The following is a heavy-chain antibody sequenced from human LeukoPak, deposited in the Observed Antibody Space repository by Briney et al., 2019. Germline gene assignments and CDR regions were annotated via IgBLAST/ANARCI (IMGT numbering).Heavy chain of an antibody. CDR3: ATQYSSGWYPY. D-gene: IGHD6-19*01. Sequence: PGGSLRLSCAASGLSFNTYWMSWVRQAPGKGLEWVANIKRDGSEKYYVDSVKGRFTISRDNAKSSLYLRMNSLRAEDTAVYYCATQYSSGWYPYWGQGTLVTVSS. V-gene: IGHV3-7*03. CDR1: GLSFNTYW. CDR2: IKRDGSEK. J-gene: IGHJ4*02.